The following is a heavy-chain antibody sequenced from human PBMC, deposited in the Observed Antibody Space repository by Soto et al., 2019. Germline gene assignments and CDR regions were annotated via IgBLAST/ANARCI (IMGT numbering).Heavy chain of an antibody. CDR1: GGSVTSGDYH. Sequence: PSETLSLTCTVSGGSVTSGDYHWSWIRQPPGKGLEWIGYIYHSGSTYYNPSLQSRVTMLVDRSKNQFSLNLSSVTAADTAVYHCAGSVPGITMIVPGTFDIWGQGKMVTVSS. J-gene: IGHJ3*02. CDR2: IYHSGST. D-gene: IGHD3-22*01. V-gene: IGHV4-30-4*01. CDR3: AGSVPGITMIVPGTFDI.